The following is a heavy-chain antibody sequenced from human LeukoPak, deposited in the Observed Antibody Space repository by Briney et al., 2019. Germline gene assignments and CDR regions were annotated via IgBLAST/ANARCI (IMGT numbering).Heavy chain of an antibody. J-gene: IGHJ6*03. CDR1: GGSISSYY. Sequence: PSETLSLTCTVSGGSISSYYWSWIRQPPGRGLEWIGYIYYSGSTNYNPSLKSRVTISVDTSKNQFSLKLSSVTAADTAVYCCARAGSSSEDYYYYYMDVWGKGTTVTVSS. D-gene: IGHD6-6*01. V-gene: IGHV4-59*01. CDR2: IYYSGST. CDR3: ARAGSSSEDYYYYYMDV.